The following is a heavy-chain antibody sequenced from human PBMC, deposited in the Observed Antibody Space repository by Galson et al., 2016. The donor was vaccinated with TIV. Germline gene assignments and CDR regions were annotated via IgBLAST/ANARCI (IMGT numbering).Heavy chain of an antibody. CDR1: GFTFYNYA. J-gene: IGHJ4*02. CDR3: AKFAMLAKIAIHFDY. CDR2: ISDTGISR. D-gene: IGHD2-2*02. Sequence: SLRLSCAASGFTFYNYAMSWVRQAPGKGLEWVSSISDTGISRYYADSVKGRFTISRDNSRNMLYLQMNSLRAEDTALYFCAKFAMLAKIAIHFDYWGQGNLLTVSS. V-gene: IGHV3-23*01.